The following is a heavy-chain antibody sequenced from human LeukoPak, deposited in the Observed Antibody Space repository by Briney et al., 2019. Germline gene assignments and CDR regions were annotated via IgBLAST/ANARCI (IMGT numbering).Heavy chain of an antibody. CDR2: ISGSGGST. CDR3: AKDSTVITMIVPKAFDY. D-gene: IGHD3-22*01. V-gene: IGHV3-23*01. J-gene: IGHJ4*02. CDR1: GFTFSSYA. Sequence: PGGSLRLSCAASGFTFSSYAMSWVRQAPGKGLEWVSAISGSGGSTYYANSVKGRFTISRDNSKNTLYLQMNSLRAEDTAVYYCAKDSTVITMIVPKAFDYWGQGTLVTVSS.